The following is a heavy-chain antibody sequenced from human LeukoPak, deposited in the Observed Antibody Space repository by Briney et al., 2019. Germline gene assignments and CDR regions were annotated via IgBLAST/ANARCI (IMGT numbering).Heavy chain of an antibody. J-gene: IGHJ5*02. CDR1: GYTFTSYD. D-gene: IGHD1-26*01. CDR3: ARRGSGSYYSNQNWFDP. Sequence: ASVKVSCKASGYTFTSYDINWVRQATGQGLEWMGWISAYNGNTNYAQKLQGRVTMTTDTSTSTAYMELRSLRSDDTAVYYCARRGSGSYYSNQNWFDPWGQGTLVTVSS. V-gene: IGHV1-18*01. CDR2: ISAYNGNT.